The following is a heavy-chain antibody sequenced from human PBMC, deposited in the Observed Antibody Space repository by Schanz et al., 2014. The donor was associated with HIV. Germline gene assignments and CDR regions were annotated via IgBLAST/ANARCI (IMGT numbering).Heavy chain of an antibody. CDR2: MNPNSGNT. Sequence: QVHLVQSGAEVKKPGASVKVSCKASGYTFTSYDIHWVRQATGQGLEWMGWMNPNSGNTGFAQKFQGRVTMTRNTSINTAYMELRSLRSDDTAVYYCAREKTTLNWFDPWGQGTLVTVSS. V-gene: IGHV1-8*01. CDR1: GYTFTSYD. CDR3: AREKTTLNWFDP. J-gene: IGHJ5*02. D-gene: IGHD4-4*01.